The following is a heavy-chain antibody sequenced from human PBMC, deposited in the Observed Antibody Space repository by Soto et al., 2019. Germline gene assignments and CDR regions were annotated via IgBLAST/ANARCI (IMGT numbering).Heavy chain of an antibody. CDR1: GFTFDNYA. CDR2: ISWNSNTI. V-gene: IGHV3-9*01. CDR3: AKDTGPN. J-gene: IGHJ4*02. Sequence: LRLSCAASGFTFDNYAMHWVRQAPGKGLEWVSGISWNSNTIAYADSVKGRFTISRDNAKNSLYLQMNSLRAEDTAFYYCAKDTGPNWGQGTLVTVPS.